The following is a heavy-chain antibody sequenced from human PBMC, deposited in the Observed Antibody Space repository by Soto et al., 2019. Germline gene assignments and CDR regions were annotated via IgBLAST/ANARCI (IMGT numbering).Heavy chain of an antibody. CDR1: GGSVSSGSYY. D-gene: IGHD5-12*01. CDR2: IYYSGST. Sequence: SETLSLTCTVSGGSVSSGSYYWSWIRQPPGKGMEWIGYIYYSGSTNYNPSLKSRVTISVDTSKKQFSMKLSSVTAADTAVYYCATVATSNDLFDPWGQGTLVTVSS. V-gene: IGHV4-61*01. CDR3: ATVATSNDLFDP. J-gene: IGHJ5*02.